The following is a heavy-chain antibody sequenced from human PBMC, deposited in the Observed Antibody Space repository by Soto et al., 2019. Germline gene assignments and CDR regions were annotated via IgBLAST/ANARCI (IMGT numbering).Heavy chain of an antibody. Sequence: QVQLVESGGGVVQPERSLRLSCAASGFPFTTYGMHWVREGPGKGLDWVAAISYDGSNKFYADSVKGRFTISRDNSKNTLYLQMNSLRPEDTALYYCVGGQYYFDYRGQGTLVIVSS. D-gene: IGHD3-10*01. CDR3: VGGQYYFDY. V-gene: IGHV3-30*03. CDR2: ISYDGSNK. J-gene: IGHJ4*02. CDR1: GFPFTTYG.